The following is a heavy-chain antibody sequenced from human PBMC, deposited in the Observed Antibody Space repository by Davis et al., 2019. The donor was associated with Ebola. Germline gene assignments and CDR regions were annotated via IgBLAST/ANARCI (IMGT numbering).Heavy chain of an antibody. J-gene: IGHJ4*02. V-gene: IGHV1-69*13. CDR1: GDTFSTNS. CDR2: LTPLFATP. D-gene: IGHD3-3*01. CDR3: ATAENSFGVVLRHYFES. Sequence: SVKVSCKASGDTFSTNSVIWVRQAPGQGLEWLGELTPLFATPSYSQKFQGRVTITADESTATAYMELSGLGSEDSAIYYCATAENSFGVVLRHYFESWGQGTLVTVSA.